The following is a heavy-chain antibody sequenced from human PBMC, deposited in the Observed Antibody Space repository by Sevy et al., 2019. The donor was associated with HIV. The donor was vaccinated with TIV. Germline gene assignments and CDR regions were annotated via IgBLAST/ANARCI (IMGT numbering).Heavy chain of an antibody. D-gene: IGHD3-3*01. CDR2: IKQDGSEK. CDR1: GFTFSSYW. Sequence: GGSLRLSCAASGFTFSSYWMSWVRQAPGKGLEWVANIKQDGSEKYYVDSVKGRFTISRDNAKNYLYLQMSSLRAEDTAVYYCARERWDFGSGYWRYAFDIWGQGTMVTVSS. J-gene: IGHJ3*02. CDR3: ARERWDFGSGYWRYAFDI. V-gene: IGHV3-7*01.